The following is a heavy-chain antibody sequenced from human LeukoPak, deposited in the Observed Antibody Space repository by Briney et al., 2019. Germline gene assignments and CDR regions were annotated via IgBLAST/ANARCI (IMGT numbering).Heavy chain of an antibody. CDR1: GRTYSSYA. J-gene: IGHJ4*02. D-gene: IGHD2-8*01. CDR3: ARDKGGPGVV. CDR2: IIPIFGTA. Sequence: ASVKVSCKASGRTYSSYAISWVRQAPGQGLEWMGGIIPIFGTANYAQKFQGRVTITTDESTSTASMELSSLRSEDTAVYYCARDKGGPGVVWGQGTLVTVSS. V-gene: IGHV1-69*05.